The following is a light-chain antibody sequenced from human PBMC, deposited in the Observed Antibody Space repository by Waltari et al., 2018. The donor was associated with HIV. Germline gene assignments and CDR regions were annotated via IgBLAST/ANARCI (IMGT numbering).Light chain of an antibody. CDR2: DVT. J-gene: IGLJ1*01. Sequence: QSALTQPRSVSGSPGQSVTISCTGTSSDVGGYTFVSWYHHHPVKAPKLVISDVTNRPSGVPARFAGSKSRNTASMTTSALQAEEEPDYYCCSYSGSGTLYVFGTATEVTVL. CDR3: CSYSGSGTLYV. V-gene: IGLV2-11*01. CDR1: SSDVGGYTF.